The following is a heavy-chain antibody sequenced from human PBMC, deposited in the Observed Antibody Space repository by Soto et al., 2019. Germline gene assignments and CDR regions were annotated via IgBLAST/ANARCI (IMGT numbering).Heavy chain of an antibody. D-gene: IGHD6-13*01. J-gene: IGHJ4*02. CDR1: GGTFSSYT. Sequence: QVQLVQSGAEVKKPGSSVKVSCKASGGTFSSYTISWVRQAPGQGLEWMGRIIPILGIANYAQKFQGRVTITADKSASTADMELSSLRSEDTAVYYCASQIGIAAAGTFDYWGQGTLVTVSS. CDR2: IIPILGIA. V-gene: IGHV1-69*02. CDR3: ASQIGIAAAGTFDY.